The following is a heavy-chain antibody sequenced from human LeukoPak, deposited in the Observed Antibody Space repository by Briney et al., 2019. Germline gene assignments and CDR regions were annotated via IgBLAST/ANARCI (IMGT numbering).Heavy chain of an antibody. D-gene: IGHD5-12*01. CDR3: ARDYVDIGNYYHGMDV. J-gene: IGHJ6*02. CDR1: GFTFTDYW. CDR2: INSNGSRT. Sequence: GRSLRLSCAASGFTFTDYWMNWVRQAPGKGLVWVSRINSNGSRTSYADSVKGRFTIFRDNAKNTLYLQMNSLRAEDTAEYYCARDYVDIGNYYHGMDVWGQGTKVTVSS. V-gene: IGHV3-74*01.